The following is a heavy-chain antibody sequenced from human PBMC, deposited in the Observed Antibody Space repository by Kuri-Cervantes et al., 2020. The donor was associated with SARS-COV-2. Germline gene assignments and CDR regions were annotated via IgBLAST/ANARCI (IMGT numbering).Heavy chain of an antibody. CDR2: ISGSGGST. D-gene: IGHD3-22*01. CDR3: AKGTRSSGYYCGLDF. Sequence: GGSLRLSCAASGFTFSSYAMSWVRQAPGKGLEWVSTISGSGGSTYYADSVKGRLTISRDNSKNTLYLQMNSLRADDTAVYYCAKGTRSSGYYCGLDFWGQGTLVTVSS. CDR1: GFTFSSYA. V-gene: IGHV3-23*01. J-gene: IGHJ4*02.